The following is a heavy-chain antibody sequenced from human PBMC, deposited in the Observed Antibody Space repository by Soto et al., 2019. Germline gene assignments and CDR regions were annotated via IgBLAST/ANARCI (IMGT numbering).Heavy chain of an antibody. CDR3: AREDSIIIPAVSDF. V-gene: IGHV3-21*01. D-gene: IGHD2-2*01. Sequence: LRLSCEVSGFYFNNYGINWVRQAPGKGLEWVSSVSKSDYTYYSDSVKGRFTISRDNAKNSVSLQMNSLRAEDTAVYYCAREDSIIIPAVSDFWGQGTLVTVSS. CDR2: VSKSDYT. J-gene: IGHJ4*02. CDR1: GFYFNNYG.